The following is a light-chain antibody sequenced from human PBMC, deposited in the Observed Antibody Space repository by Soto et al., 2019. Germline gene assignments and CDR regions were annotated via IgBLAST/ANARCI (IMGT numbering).Light chain of an antibody. V-gene: IGKV3-20*01. J-gene: IGKJ1*01. CDR1: RSVASNY. CDR2: GIS. CDR3: QQYTDWPLT. Sequence: EVVMTQSPATLSVSPGERATLSCRASRSVASNYLAWYQQKPGQAPRLLMYGISSRATGVADRFSGSGSGTDFTLTISRLEPEDFAVYYCQQYTDWPLTFGQGTKVDIK.